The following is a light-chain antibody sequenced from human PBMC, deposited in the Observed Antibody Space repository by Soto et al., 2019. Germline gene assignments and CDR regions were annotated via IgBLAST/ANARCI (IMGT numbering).Light chain of an antibody. CDR1: ESVSDN. J-gene: IGKJ5*01. CDR3: QQYNNWPLIT. Sequence: IGLPPSPDTLSLTPGERAPLSCRASESVSDNYLAWYQQRSGQAPRLVIYDASTRATGLPARFSGSGSGTEFTLTVSSLQSEDFAVYYCQQYNNWPLITFGQGTRLEIK. CDR2: DAS. V-gene: IGKV3-15*01.